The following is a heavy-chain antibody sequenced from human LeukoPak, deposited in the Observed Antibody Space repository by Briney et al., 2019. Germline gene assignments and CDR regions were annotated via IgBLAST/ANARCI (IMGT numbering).Heavy chain of an antibody. CDR1: GFTFSSYT. J-gene: IGHJ6*03. CDR2: ITSSSSYI. CDR3: ARIQYYDFWRGMAV. Sequence: GGALRLSCAASGFTFSSYTMSWVRQAPGRGREWISSITSSSSYIYYAHSARGRFTISRDNAKNSLYLQMNSLRVENTAVYYCARIQYYDFWRGMAVWGKQTTATVYS. D-gene: IGHD3-3*01. V-gene: IGHV3-21*01.